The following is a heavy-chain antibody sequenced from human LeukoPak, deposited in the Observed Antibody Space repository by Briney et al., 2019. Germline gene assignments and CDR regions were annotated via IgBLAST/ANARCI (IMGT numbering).Heavy chain of an antibody. D-gene: IGHD3-9*01. CDR3: AREMDDILTGYGLDY. CDR2: ISSTGSYI. Sequence: GGSLRLSCAASGFTFSSYSMNWVRQAPGKGLEWVSSISSTGSYIFYADSVKGRFTISRDNAKNSLYLQMNSLRAEDTAVYYCAREMDDILTGYGLDYWGQGTLVTVSS. V-gene: IGHV3-21*01. CDR1: GFTFSSYS. J-gene: IGHJ4*02.